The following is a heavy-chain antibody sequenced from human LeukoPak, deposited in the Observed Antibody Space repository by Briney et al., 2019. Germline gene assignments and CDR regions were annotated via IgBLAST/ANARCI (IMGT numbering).Heavy chain of an antibody. CDR1: GGSFSGYY. Sequence: SETLSLTCAVYGGSFSGYYWSWIRQPPGKGLEWIGEINHSGSTNYNPSLKSRVTISVDTSKDQFSLNLNSVTAADTAVYYCARAYCSSTSCYPWDRFDPWGQGTLVTVSS. CDR3: ARAYCSSTSCYPWDRFDP. CDR2: INHSGST. D-gene: IGHD2-2*01. J-gene: IGHJ5*02. V-gene: IGHV4-34*01.